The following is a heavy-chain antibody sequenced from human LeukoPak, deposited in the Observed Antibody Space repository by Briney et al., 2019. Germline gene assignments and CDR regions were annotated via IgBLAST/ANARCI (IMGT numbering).Heavy chain of an antibody. V-gene: IGHV3-7*01. CDR2: IKQDGSEK. CDR1: GFTFSSHV. CDR3: ARDEFI. J-gene: IGHJ3*02. Sequence: GGSLRLSCAASGFTFSSHVMSWVRQAPGKGLEWVAIIKQDGSEKYYVDSVRGRFTISRDNAKNSLYLQMNSLRAEDTAFHYCARDEFIWGQGTMVTVSS.